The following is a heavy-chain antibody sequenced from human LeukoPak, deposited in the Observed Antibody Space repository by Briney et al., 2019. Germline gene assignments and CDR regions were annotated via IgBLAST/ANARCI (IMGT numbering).Heavy chain of an antibody. CDR2: IIPIFGTA. Sequence: SVKVSCKASGGTFSSYAISWVRQAPGQGLEWMGGIIPIFGTANYAQKFQGRVTMTRDTSTSTVYMELSSLRSEDTAVYYCARDGYYYDSSGYHHGGDYFDYWGQGTLVTVSS. J-gene: IGHJ4*02. CDR1: GGTFSSYA. V-gene: IGHV1-69*05. CDR3: ARDGYYYDSSGYHHGGDYFDY. D-gene: IGHD3-22*01.